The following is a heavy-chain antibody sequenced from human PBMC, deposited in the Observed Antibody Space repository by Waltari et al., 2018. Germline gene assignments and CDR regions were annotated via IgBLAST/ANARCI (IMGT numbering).Heavy chain of an antibody. CDR1: GGSISSYY. CDR3: AKDPLNYYDSSWYFDY. Sequence: QVQLQESGPGLVKPSETLSLTCTVSGGSISSYYWSWIRQPAGKGLEWIGRIYTSGSTNYNPSLKSRVTMSVDTSKNQFSLKLSAVTAADTAVYYCAKDPLNYYDSSWYFDYWGQGTLVTVSS. J-gene: IGHJ4*02. CDR2: IYTSGST. D-gene: IGHD3-22*01. V-gene: IGHV4-4*07.